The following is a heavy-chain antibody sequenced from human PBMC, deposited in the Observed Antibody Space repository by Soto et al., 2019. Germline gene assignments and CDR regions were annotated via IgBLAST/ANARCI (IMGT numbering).Heavy chain of an antibody. CDR1: GGSISSYY. V-gene: IGHV4-59*08. J-gene: IGHJ5*02. CDR2: IYYSGST. Sequence: ETLSLTCTVSGGSISSYYWSWIRHPPGKGLEWIGYIYYSGSTNYNPSLKSRVTISVDTSKNQFSLKLSSVTAADTAVYYCARHVYYGSGSYYVAYNWFDPWGQGTLVTVS. CDR3: ARHVYYGSGSYYVAYNWFDP. D-gene: IGHD3-10*01.